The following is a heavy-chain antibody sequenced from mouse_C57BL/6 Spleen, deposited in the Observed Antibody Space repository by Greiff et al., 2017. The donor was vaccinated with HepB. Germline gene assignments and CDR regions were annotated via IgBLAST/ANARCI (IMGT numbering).Heavy chain of an antibody. V-gene: IGHV1-64*01. CDR3: ARDGYYEGFAY. Sequence: QVQLQQPGAELVKPGASVKLSCKASGYTFTSYWMHWVKQRPGQGLEWIGIIHPNSGSTNYNEKFKSKATLTVDKSSSTAYMQLSSLTSEDSAVYYCARDGYYEGFAYWGQGTLVTVSA. CDR1: GYTFTSYW. CDR2: IHPNSGST. D-gene: IGHD2-3*01. J-gene: IGHJ3*01.